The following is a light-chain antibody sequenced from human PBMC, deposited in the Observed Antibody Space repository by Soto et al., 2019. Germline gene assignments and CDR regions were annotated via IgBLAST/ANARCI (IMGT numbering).Light chain of an antibody. Sequence: QLVLTQPPSASGTPGQRVTISCSGSSSNIGSNTVNWYQQLPGTAPKLLIYSNNQRPSGVPDRFSGSKSGTSASLGISGLQSEDEADYYCAAWDDSLNGHVVFGGGTKVTVL. CDR1: SSNIGSNT. J-gene: IGLJ2*01. CDR3: AAWDDSLNGHVV. V-gene: IGLV1-44*01. CDR2: SNN.